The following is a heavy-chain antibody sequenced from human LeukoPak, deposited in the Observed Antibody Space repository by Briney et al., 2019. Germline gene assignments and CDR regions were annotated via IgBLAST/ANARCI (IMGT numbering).Heavy chain of an antibody. CDR3: AKGYDRTYYYYYFMDV. CDR2: ITYNSDTT. J-gene: IGHJ6*03. CDR1: GFTFSAYG. Sequence: GGSLRLSCAASGFTFSAYGMTWVRQAPGKGLEWVSVITYNSDTTYYADSVKGRFTISRDNSKNTLYLQMNSLRAEDTAVYYCAKGYDRTYYYYYFMDVWGKGTTVTISS. D-gene: IGHD3-22*01. V-gene: IGHV3-23*01.